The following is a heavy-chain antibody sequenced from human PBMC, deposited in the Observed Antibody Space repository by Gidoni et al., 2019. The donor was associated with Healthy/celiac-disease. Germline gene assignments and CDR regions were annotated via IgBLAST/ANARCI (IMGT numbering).Heavy chain of an antibody. CDR1: GGSISSYY. D-gene: IGHD3-22*01. CDR3: ARGNSAYYDSSGYYDY. Sequence: QVHLQESLPGLVKTSETLSLTCAVSGGSISSYYLSWIRQPPGKGLEWLGYIYYSGSTNYNPSLKSRVTISVDTSKNQFSLKLSSVTAADTAVYYCARGNSAYYDSSGYYDYWGQGTLVTVSS. V-gene: IGHV4-59*01. CDR2: IYYSGST. J-gene: IGHJ4*02.